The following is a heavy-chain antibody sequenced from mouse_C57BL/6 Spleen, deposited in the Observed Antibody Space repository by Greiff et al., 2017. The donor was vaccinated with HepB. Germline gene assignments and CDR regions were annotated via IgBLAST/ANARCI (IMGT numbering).Heavy chain of an antibody. J-gene: IGHJ3*01. CDR1: GYTFTSYW. CDR2: IDPSDSYT. CDR3: ASRDYYGSSPFAY. D-gene: IGHD1-1*01. Sequence: QVQLQQSGAELVMPGASVKLSCKASGYTFTSYWMHWVKQRPGQGLEWIGEIDPSDSYTNYNQKFKGKSTLTVDKSSSTAYMQLSSLTSEDSAVYYCASRDYYGSSPFAYWGQGTLVTVSA. V-gene: IGHV1-69*01.